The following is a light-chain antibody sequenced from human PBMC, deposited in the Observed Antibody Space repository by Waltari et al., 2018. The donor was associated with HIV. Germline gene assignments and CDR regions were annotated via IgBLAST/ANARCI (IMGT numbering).Light chain of an antibody. J-gene: IGKJ3*01. CDR3: MQALQSPS. Sequence: DIVMTQSPLSLPVTPGEPASISCRSSQSLLQSNGYNYLDWYLLRPGQSPQLLIYLGSNRAPGVPDRFSGGGSGTDFTLKISRVEAEDVGIYYCMQALQSPSFGPGTKVDI. CDR2: LGS. CDR1: QSLLQSNGYNY. V-gene: IGKV2-28*01.